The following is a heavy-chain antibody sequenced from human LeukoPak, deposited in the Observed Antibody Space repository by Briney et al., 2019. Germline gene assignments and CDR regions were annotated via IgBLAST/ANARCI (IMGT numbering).Heavy chain of an antibody. V-gene: IGHV4-59*01. CDR2: VYYSGST. J-gene: IGHJ3*02. CDR1: GGSISSYY. Sequence: PSETLSLTCTVSGGSISSYYWSWIRQPPGKGLEWIGYVYYSGSTNYNPSLESRVTISVDTSKNQFSLKLSSVTAADTAVYYCARGGGGGWGSARYELEAFDIWGQGTMVTVSS. CDR3: ARGGGGGWGSARYELEAFDI. D-gene: IGHD1-1*01.